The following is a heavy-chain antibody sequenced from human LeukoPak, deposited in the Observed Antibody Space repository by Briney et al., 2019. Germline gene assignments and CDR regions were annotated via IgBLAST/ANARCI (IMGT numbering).Heavy chain of an antibody. J-gene: IGHJ4*02. CDR1: GFTFSSYS. D-gene: IGHD2-8*01. Sequence: GGSLRLSCAASGFTFSSYSMNWVRQAPGKGLEWVSSISSSSSYIYYADSVKGRFTISRDNAKNSLYLQMNSLRAEDTAVYYCAGEAYAIDFDYWGQGTLVTVSS. CDR3: AGEAYAIDFDY. CDR2: ISSSSSYI. V-gene: IGHV3-21*01.